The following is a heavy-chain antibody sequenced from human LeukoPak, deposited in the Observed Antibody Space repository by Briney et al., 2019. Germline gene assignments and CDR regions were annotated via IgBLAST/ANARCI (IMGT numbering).Heavy chain of an antibody. CDR3: ARDSSPAALPYMDA. V-gene: IGHV4-59*01. CDR1: GGSMKRSY. Sequence: SETLSLTCLVSGGSMKRSYWTWIRQAPGKGLEWIGNIDDSGNTNYSPSLKTRVTISLDTSKTQFSLRVTSVTAADRGLYFCARDSSPAALPYMDAWGKGTTVTVSS. CDR2: IDDSGNT. J-gene: IGHJ6*03. D-gene: IGHD2-2*01.